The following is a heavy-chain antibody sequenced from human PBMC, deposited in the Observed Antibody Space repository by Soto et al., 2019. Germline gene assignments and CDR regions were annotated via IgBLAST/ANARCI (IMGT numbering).Heavy chain of an antibody. CDR3: AKDLWNPSPLFDI. V-gene: IGHV3-23*01. Sequence: PGGSLRLSCAASGFTCSSYAMSWVRQAPGKGLEWVSAISGSGGSTYYADSVKGRFTISRDNSKNTLHLQMNSLRDEDTAVYYCAKDLWNPSPLFDIWGQGTMVTVSS. CDR1: GFTCSSYA. CDR2: ISGSGGST. J-gene: IGHJ3*02. D-gene: IGHD1-1*01.